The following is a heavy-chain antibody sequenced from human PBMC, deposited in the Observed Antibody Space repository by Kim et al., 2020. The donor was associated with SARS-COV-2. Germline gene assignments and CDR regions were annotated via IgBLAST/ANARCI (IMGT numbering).Heavy chain of an antibody. D-gene: IGHD1-1*01. V-gene: IGHV1-24*01. J-gene: IGHJ3*02. CDR3: ATDGVKGPRGYNAFDI. Sequence: KFQGRVTMTEDTSTDTAYMELSSLRSEDTAVYYCATDGVKGPRGYNAFDIWGQGTMVTVSS.